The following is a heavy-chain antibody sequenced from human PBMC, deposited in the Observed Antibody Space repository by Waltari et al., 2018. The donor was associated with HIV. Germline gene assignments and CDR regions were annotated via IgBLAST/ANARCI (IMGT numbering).Heavy chain of an antibody. Sequence: QGQLQQSGPGLVKPSQTLSLTCVISGDSVSSNSAAWNWIRQSPSRGLEWLGRTDYGTRSYNEFAGSVKRRITLNQVTAKIQFSLQLRSVTPEDTAVYYCVRGGQWLNWFGPWGPGTLVTVSS. CDR1: GDSVSSNSAA. CDR2: TDYGTRSYN. V-gene: IGHV6-1*01. D-gene: IGHD6-19*01. CDR3: VRGGQWLNWFGP. J-gene: IGHJ5*02.